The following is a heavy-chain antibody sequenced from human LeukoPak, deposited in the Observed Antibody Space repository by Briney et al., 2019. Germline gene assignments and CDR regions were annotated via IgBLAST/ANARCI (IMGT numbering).Heavy chain of an antibody. CDR1: GSTFDDYT. Sequence: PGRSLRLSCAASGSTFDDYTMHWVRQAPGKGLEWVSGISWNSGSIGYADSVKGRFTISRDNAKNSLYLQMNSLRAEDMALYYCAKDRGTTGTTAAFDIWGQGTMVTVSS. CDR2: ISWNSGSI. D-gene: IGHD1-1*01. CDR3: AKDRGTTGTTAAFDI. J-gene: IGHJ3*02. V-gene: IGHV3-9*03.